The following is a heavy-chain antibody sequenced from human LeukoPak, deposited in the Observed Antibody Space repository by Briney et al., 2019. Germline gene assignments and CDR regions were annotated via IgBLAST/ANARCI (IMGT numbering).Heavy chain of an antibody. D-gene: IGHD6-6*01. CDR1: GLTLNSHA. V-gene: IGHV3-23*01. Sequence: PGGSLRLSCAAYGLTLNSHAMNWVRQAAGKGREWVSAISGRDGSTYYADSVNGRFTISRDNFKNTLFRQTNTLIAEGTAVYHCAKGKGHSSSSSDHWGQGTLVTVSS. J-gene: IGHJ5*02. CDR2: ISGRDGST. CDR3: AKGKGHSSSSSDH.